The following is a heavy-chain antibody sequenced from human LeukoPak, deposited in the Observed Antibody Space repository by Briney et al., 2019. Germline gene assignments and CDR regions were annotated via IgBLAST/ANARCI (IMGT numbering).Heavy chain of an antibody. D-gene: IGHD3-10*01. Sequence: GGSLRLSCAASGFTFEDYGMSWVRQAPGKGLEWVSGINWNGGSTGYADSVKGRFTISRDNAKNSLYLQMNSLRAEDTALYHCARDFGITMVRGVMDYYYGMDVWGQGTTVTVSS. V-gene: IGHV3-20*01. CDR3: ARDFGITMVRGVMDYYYGMDV. J-gene: IGHJ6*02. CDR2: INWNGGST. CDR1: GFTFEDYG.